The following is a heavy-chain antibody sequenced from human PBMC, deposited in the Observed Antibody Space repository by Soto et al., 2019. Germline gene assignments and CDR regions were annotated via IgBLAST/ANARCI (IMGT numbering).Heavy chain of an antibody. CDR1: GFTFSNYG. D-gene: IGHD5-12*01. V-gene: IGHV3-30*03. CDR3: ARVPLYLDGYTRNYYYGMDV. CDR2: ISYDGSNK. J-gene: IGHJ6*02. Sequence: PGGSLRLSCAASGFTFSNYGMDWVRQAPGKGLEWVAVISYDGSNKYYAESVKGRFTISRDNSKNTLYLQMNSLRAGDTAVYYCARVPLYLDGYTRNYYYGMDVWGQGTTVTVSS.